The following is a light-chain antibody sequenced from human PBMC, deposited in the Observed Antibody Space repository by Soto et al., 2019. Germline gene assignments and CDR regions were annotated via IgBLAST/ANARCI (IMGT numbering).Light chain of an antibody. J-gene: IGLJ1*01. CDR3: STWHDSFYV. Sequence: QPVLTQPPSASGTPGQRVTVSCSGSTSDIGTNAVNWFQHLPGTAPRLLIYTNNQRPSGVPDRFSGSKSGTSASLAISGLPSEDEATYYCSTWHDSFYVFGTGTKLTVL. CDR1: TSDIGTNA. CDR2: TNN. V-gene: IGLV1-44*01.